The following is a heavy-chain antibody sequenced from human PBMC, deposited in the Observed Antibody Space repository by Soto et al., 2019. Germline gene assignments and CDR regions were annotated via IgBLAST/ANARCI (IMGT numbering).Heavy chain of an antibody. CDR1: GGSISSYY. CDR2: IYTSGST. D-gene: IGHD3-22*01. Sequence: QVQLQESGPGLVKPSETLSLTCTVSGGSISSYYWSWIRQPAGKGLEWIGRIYTSGSTNYNPSLKSRVTMSVDTSKTQFSLKLSSVAAADTAVYYCARDYYDSSGYSRYDAFDIWGQGTMVTVSS. CDR3: ARDYYDSSGYSRYDAFDI. V-gene: IGHV4-4*07. J-gene: IGHJ3*02.